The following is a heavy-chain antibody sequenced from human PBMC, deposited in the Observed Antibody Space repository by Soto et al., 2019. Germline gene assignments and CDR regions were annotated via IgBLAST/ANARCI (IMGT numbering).Heavy chain of an antibody. CDR3: AIDLWWYTH. D-gene: IGHD2-15*01. CDR1: GFTFSDHA. V-gene: IGHV3-23*01. J-gene: IGHJ4*02. Sequence: EVQLLESGGGLVQPGGSLRLSCTASGFTFSDHAMTWVRQAPGKGLEWLSGISGGGSGAYYEYSVKGRFTVSRANSNNTLFLQMDSLRVEDTAVYYCAIDLWWYTHWGQGTLVTVSS. CDR2: ISGGGSGA.